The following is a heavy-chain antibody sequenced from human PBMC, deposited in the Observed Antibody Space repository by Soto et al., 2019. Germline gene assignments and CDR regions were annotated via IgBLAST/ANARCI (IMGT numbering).Heavy chain of an antibody. J-gene: IGHJ4*02. CDR1: GGSISSYY. Sequence: SETLSLTCTVSGGSISSYYWSWIRQPPGKGLEWIGYIYYSGSTNCNPSLKSRVTISVDTSKNQFSLKLSSVTAADTAVYYCAREYSYGSNFFDCWGQGALVTVSA. V-gene: IGHV4-59*01. CDR3: AREYSYGSNFFDC. D-gene: IGHD5-18*01. CDR2: IYYSGST.